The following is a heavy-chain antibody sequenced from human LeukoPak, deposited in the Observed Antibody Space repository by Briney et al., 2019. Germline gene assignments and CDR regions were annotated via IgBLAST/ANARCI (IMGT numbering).Heavy chain of an antibody. CDR2: IYYSGST. V-gene: IGHV4-39*07. CDR3: ARAEASPNYSSGWYFLGHIDNWFDP. J-gene: IGHJ5*02. Sequence: SETLSLTCTVSGGSISSSSYYWGWIRQPPGKGLEWIGSIYYSGSTSYNPSLKSRVTISVDTSKNQFSLKLSSVTAADTAVYYCARAEASPNYSSGWYFLGHIDNWFDPWGQGTLVTVSS. CDR1: GGSISSSSYY. D-gene: IGHD6-19*01.